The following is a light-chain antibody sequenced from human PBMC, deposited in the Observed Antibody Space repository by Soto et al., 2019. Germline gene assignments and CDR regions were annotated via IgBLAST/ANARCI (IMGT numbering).Light chain of an antibody. Sequence: DIQMTQSPSSLSASVGDRFTITCLASQSITRFLNWYQQKPGKAPKLLIYAASSLQSGVPSRFSGSGSGTDFTLTISSLQPEDFATYYCQQNYSPPPITFGQGTRLEIK. V-gene: IGKV1-39*01. CDR2: AAS. CDR3: QQNYSPPPIT. J-gene: IGKJ5*01. CDR1: QSITRF.